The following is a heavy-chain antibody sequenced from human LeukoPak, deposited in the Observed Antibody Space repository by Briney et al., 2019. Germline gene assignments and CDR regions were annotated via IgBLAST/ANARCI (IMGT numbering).Heavy chain of an antibody. CDR1: GYSFTSYW. V-gene: IGHV5-51*01. CDR2: IYPGDSDT. Sequence: GESLKISCKGSGYSFTSYWIGWVRQMPGKGLEWMGIIYPGDSDTRYSPSFQGQVTISADKSISTAYLQWSSLKASDTAMYYCARNIHCSSTSCPIDYWGQGTLVTVSP. CDR3: ARNIHCSSTSCPIDY. D-gene: IGHD2-2*01. J-gene: IGHJ4*02.